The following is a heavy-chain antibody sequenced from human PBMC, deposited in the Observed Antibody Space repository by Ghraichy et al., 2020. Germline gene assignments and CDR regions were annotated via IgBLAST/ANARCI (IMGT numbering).Heavy chain of an antibody. Sequence: GSLRLSCAASGFTFSSYAMSWVRQAPGKGLEWVSAISGSGGSTYYADSVKGRFTISRVNSKNTLYLQMNSLRAEDTAVYYCANANYYYGSGSYPPLFDYWGQGTLVTVSS. V-gene: IGHV3-23*01. D-gene: IGHD3-10*01. J-gene: IGHJ4*02. CDR2: ISGSGGST. CDR3: ANANYYYGSGSYPPLFDY. CDR1: GFTFSSYA.